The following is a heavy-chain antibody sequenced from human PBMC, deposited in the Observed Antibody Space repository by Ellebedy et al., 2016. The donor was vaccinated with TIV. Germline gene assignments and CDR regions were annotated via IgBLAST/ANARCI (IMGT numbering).Heavy chain of an antibody. CDR3: VHIVVVTATGY. CDR2: IRSKANNYAT. CDR1: EFTFSGSA. D-gene: IGHD2-21*02. J-gene: IGHJ4*02. V-gene: IGHV3-73*01. Sequence: GESLKISCAASEFTFSGSAMHWVRQASGKGLEWVGRIRSKANNYATAYAASVKGRFTISRDDSKNTAYLQMNSLKTEDTAVYYYVHIVVVTATGYWGQGTLVTVSS.